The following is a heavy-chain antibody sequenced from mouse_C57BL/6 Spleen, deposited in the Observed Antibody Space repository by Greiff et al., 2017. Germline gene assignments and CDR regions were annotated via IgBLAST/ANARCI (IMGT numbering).Heavy chain of an antibody. CDR3: AREGDGLDY. D-gene: IGHD2-3*01. CDR2: INPNNGGT. V-gene: IGHV1-18*01. J-gene: IGHJ2*01. CDR1: GYTFTDYN. Sequence: EVKLVESGPELVKPGASVKIPCKASGYTFTDYNMDWVKQSHGKSLEWIGDINPNNGGTIYNQKFKGKATLTVDKSSSTAYMELRSLTSEDTAVYYCAREGDGLDYWGQGTTLTVSS.